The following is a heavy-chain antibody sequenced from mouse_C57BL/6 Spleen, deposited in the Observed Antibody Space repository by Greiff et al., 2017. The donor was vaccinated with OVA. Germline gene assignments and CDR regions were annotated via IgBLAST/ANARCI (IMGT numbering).Heavy chain of an antibody. J-gene: IGHJ2*01. Sequence: VKLQESGAELVKPGASVKLSCKASGYTFTEYTIHWVKQRSGQGLEWIGWFYPGSGSIKYNEKFKDKATLTADKSSSTVYMELSRLTSEDSAVYFCARHEDYDGYPYYFDYWGQGTTLTVSS. D-gene: IGHD2-3*01. CDR1: GYTFTEYT. CDR2: FYPGSGSI. CDR3: ARHEDYDGYPYYFDY. V-gene: IGHV1-62-2*01.